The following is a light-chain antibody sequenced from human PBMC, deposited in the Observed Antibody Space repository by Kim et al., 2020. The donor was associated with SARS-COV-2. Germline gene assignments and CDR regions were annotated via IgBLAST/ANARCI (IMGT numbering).Light chain of an antibody. CDR3: QKYNAAPLT. CDR1: QDISND. Sequence: PSVEDRFTITSRSDQDISNDLAWYQQKPVTVPHLLIYGASTLPSAVPSRFSGSGSGTDFTLTISSLQPEDVATYYCQKYNAAPLTFGQGTKVDIK. J-gene: IGKJ1*01. V-gene: IGKV1-27*01. CDR2: GAS.